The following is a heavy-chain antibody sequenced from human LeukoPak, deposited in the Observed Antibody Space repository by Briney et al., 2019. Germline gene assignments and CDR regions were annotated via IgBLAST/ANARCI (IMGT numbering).Heavy chain of an antibody. CDR1: DGSISSYY. Sequence: SETLSLTCTVSDGSISSYYWSWIRQPPGKRLEWIGYIYYSGSTNYNPFLKSRVTISVDTSKNQFSLKLSSVTAADTAVYYCAGSSTNYYFYGMGVWGQGTTVTVSS. CDR3: AGSSTNYYFYGMGV. V-gene: IGHV4-59*08. J-gene: IGHJ6*02. D-gene: IGHD2-2*01. CDR2: IYYSGST.